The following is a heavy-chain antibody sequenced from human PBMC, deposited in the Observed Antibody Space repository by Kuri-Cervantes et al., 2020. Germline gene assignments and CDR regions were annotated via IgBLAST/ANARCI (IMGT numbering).Heavy chain of an antibody. J-gene: IGHJ4*02. V-gene: IGHV4-39*01. CDR2: IYYSGST. D-gene: IGHD5-12*01. Sequence: ESLKISCTVSGGSISSSSYYWGWIRQPPGKGLEWIGSIYYSGSTYYNPSLKSRVTISVDTSKNQFSLKLSSVTAADTAVYYCARLNEYDYWSDGFDYWGQGTLVTVSS. CDR1: GGSISSSSYY. CDR3: ARLNEYDYWSDGFDY.